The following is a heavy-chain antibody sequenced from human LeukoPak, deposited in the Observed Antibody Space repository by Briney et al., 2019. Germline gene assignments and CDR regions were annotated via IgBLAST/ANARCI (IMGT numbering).Heavy chain of an antibody. CDR1: GGSISSGSYY. J-gene: IGHJ4*02. V-gene: IGHV4-61*02. Sequence: SETLSLTCTVSGGSISSGSYYWSWIRQPAGKGLEWIGRIYTSGSTNYNPSLKSRVTISVDTSKNQFSLKLSSVTAADTAVYYCASSPMIVALGYFDYWGQGTLVTVSS. CDR3: ASSPMIVALGYFDY. CDR2: IYTSGST. D-gene: IGHD3-22*01.